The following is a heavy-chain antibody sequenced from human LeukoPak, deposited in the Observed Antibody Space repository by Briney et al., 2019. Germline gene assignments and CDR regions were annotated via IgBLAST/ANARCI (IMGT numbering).Heavy chain of an antibody. CDR3: ARDRPSGCSGGSCYTPAAFQH. V-gene: IGHV3-21*01. D-gene: IGHD2-15*01. Sequence: GGSLRLSCAASGFTFSSYSMNWVRQAPGKGLEWVSSISSSSSYIHYADSVKGRFTISRDNAKNSLFLQMNSLRAEDTAVYYCARDRPSGCSGGSCYTPAAFQHWGQGTLVTVSP. J-gene: IGHJ1*01. CDR1: GFTFSSYS. CDR2: ISSSSSYI.